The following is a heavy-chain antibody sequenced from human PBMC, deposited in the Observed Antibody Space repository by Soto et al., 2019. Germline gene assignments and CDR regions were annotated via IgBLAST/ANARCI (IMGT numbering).Heavy chain of an antibody. CDR3: ARAKYCSGGRRYWEYFDY. CDR1: GYTFTSYG. V-gene: IGHV1-18*01. CDR2: ISAYNGNT. D-gene: IGHD2-15*01. Sequence: ASVKVSCKASGYTFTSYGISWVRQAPGQGLEWMGWISAYNGNTNYAQKLQGRVTMTTDTSTSTAYMELRSLRSDDTAVYYCARAKYCSGGRRYWEYFDYWGQGTLVTVSS. J-gene: IGHJ4*02.